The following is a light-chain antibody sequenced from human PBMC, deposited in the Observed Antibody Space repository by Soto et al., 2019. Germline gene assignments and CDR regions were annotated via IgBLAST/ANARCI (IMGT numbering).Light chain of an antibody. Sequence: QSVLTQPPSVSGAPGQRVTISCTGSSPNIGAGYDVHWYQQLPGTAPKLVIYGNNNRPSGVPDRFSGSKSGTSASLAITGLQAEDEADYYYQSYDSSLSGYVFGTGTKVTVL. CDR3: QSYDSSLSGYV. V-gene: IGLV1-40*01. CDR2: GNN. J-gene: IGLJ1*01. CDR1: SPNIGAGYD.